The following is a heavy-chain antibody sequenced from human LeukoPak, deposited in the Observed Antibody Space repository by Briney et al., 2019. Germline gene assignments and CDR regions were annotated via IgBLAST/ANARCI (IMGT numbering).Heavy chain of an antibody. CDR2: IYYSGST. CDR1: GGSISSSSYY. D-gene: IGHD3-16*02. Sequence: SETLSLTCTVSGGSISSSSYYWGWIRQPPGKGLEWIGSIYYSGSTNYNPSLKSRVTISVDTSKNQFSLKLSSVTAADTAVYYCARGRRGEDYVWGSYRKGIDYWGQGTLVTVSS. J-gene: IGHJ4*02. V-gene: IGHV4-39*07. CDR3: ARGRRGEDYVWGSYRKGIDY.